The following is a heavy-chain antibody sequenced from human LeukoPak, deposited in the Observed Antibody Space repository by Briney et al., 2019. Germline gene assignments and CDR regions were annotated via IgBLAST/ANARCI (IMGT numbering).Heavy chain of an antibody. CDR2: INPNSGGT. CDR1: GYTFTCYY. CDR3: ARDETDYYGSGNNWFDP. Sequence: ASVKVSCKASGYTFTCYYMHWVRQAPGQGLEWMGWINPNSGGTNYAQKFQGRVTMTRDTSVSTAYMELSRLRSDDTAVYYCARDETDYYGSGNNWFDPWGQGTLVTVSS. J-gene: IGHJ5*02. V-gene: IGHV1-2*02. D-gene: IGHD3-10*01.